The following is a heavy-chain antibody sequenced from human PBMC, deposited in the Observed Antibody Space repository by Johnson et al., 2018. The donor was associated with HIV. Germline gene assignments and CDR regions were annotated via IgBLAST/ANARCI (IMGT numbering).Heavy chain of an antibody. V-gene: IGHV3-30*03. Sequence: QVQLVESGGGVVQPGRSLRLSCAASGFTFSSYGMHWVRQAPGKGLEWVAVISYDGSNEYYADSVKGRFTISRDNSKNTLYLQMSSLRAGDTAVYYCARGRASWELYDAFDIWGQGTMVTVSS. CDR2: ISYDGSNE. J-gene: IGHJ3*02. D-gene: IGHD1-26*01. CDR1: GFTFSSYG. CDR3: ARGRASWELYDAFDI.